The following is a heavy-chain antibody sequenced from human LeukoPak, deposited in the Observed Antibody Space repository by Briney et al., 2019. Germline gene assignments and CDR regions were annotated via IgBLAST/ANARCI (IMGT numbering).Heavy chain of an antibody. J-gene: IGHJ4*02. CDR2: IYYSGNT. D-gene: IGHD3-22*01. Sequence: SETLSLTCTVSGVSSSSSNSYWGWIRQPPGKGLEWIGSIYYSGNTYYNASLKSQVSISIDTSKNQFSLRLTSVTAADTAVYYCARERDYYDSSGYYLPDYWGQGTLVTVSS. CDR3: ARERDYYDSSGYYLPDY. V-gene: IGHV4-39*07. CDR1: GVSSSSSNSY.